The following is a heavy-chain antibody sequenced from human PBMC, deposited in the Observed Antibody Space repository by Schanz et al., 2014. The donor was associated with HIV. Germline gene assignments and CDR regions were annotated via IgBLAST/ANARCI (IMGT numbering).Heavy chain of an antibody. D-gene: IGHD3-9*01. CDR3: AKADEIRHFDWYHPPFDS. CDR2: LSGSGDRT. J-gene: IGHJ4*02. V-gene: IGHV3-23*04. CDR1: GFSFLRYE. Sequence: VQLVESGGGLVQPGGSLRVSCAASGFSFLRYEMSWVRQAPGKGLEWLSTLSGSGDRTYYADSVKGRVTISRDNSKNTLYLQMNSLRVEDTAVYYCAKADEIRHFDWYHPPFDSWGQGTLVTVSS.